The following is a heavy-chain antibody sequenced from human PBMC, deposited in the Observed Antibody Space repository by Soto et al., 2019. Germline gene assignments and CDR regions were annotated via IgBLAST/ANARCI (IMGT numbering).Heavy chain of an antibody. CDR2: IYYSGNT. D-gene: IGHD3-22*01. CDR1: GYSISTGFN. Sequence: SETLSLTCAVSGYSISTGFNWAWIRQPPGKGLEWIGNIYYSGNTYYNASLKSRVTISVDKSKNQFSLELTSVTATDTAVYYCARGLSSGYNYFNSWGQGTLVTVSS. CDR3: ARGLSSGYNYFNS. V-gene: IGHV4-38-2*01. J-gene: IGHJ4*02.